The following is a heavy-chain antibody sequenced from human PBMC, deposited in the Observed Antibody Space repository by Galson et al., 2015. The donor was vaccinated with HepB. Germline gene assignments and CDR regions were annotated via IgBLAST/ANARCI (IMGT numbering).Heavy chain of an antibody. D-gene: IGHD3-22*01. Sequence: SVKVSCKASGGTFSSYAISWVRQAPGQGLEWMGGIIPIFGTANYAQKFQGRVTITADESTSTAYMELSSLRSEDTAVYYCARINYYDSSGDVYYYYGMDVWGQGTTVTVSS. V-gene: IGHV1-69*13. CDR2: IIPIFGTA. J-gene: IGHJ6*02. CDR3: ARINYYDSSGDVYYYYGMDV. CDR1: GGTFSSYA.